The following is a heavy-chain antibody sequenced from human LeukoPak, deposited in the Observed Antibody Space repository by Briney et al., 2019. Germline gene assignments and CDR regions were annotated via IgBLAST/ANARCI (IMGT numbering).Heavy chain of an antibody. CDR2: INPNSGGT. Sequence: ASVKVSCKASGYTFTGYYMHWVRQAPGQGLEWMGWINPNSGGTNYAQKFQGRVTMTRDTSTSTAYMELSRLRSDDTAVYYCARDLYFGVVTVFDYWGQGTLVTVSS. D-gene: IGHD3-3*01. V-gene: IGHV1-2*02. CDR3: ARDLYFGVVTVFDY. CDR1: GYTFTGYY. J-gene: IGHJ4*02.